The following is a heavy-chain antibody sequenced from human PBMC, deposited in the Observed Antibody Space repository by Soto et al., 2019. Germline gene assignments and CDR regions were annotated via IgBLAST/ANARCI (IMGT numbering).Heavy chain of an antibody. CDR3: AKDQTSSRIFDP. CDR1: GFTVSSNY. V-gene: IGHV3-66*01. Sequence: GGSLRLSCAASGFTVSSNYMSWVRQAPGKGLEWVSVIYSGGSTYYADSVKGRFTISRDNSKNTLYLQMNSLRAEDTAVYYCAKDQTSSRIFDPWGLGTLVTVSS. J-gene: IGHJ5*02. D-gene: IGHD6-13*01. CDR2: IYSGGST.